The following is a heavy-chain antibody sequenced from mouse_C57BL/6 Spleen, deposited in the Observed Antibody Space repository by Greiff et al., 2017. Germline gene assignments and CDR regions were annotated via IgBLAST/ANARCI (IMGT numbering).Heavy chain of an antibody. CDR3: AKRGDGPPYYYAMDY. Sequence: VKLMESGPGLVAPSQSLSITCTVSGFSLTSYGVDWVRQPPGQGLEWLGVIWGGGSTTYNSALMSRLSISKDNSKSQVFLKMNSLQTEDTAMYYCAKRGDGPPYYYAMDYWGQGTSVTVSS. J-gene: IGHJ4*01. CDR1: GFSLTSYG. D-gene: IGHD2-3*01. V-gene: IGHV2-9*01. CDR2: IWGGGST.